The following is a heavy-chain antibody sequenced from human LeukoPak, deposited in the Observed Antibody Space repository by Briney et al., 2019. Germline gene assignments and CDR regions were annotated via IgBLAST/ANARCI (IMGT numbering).Heavy chain of an antibody. CDR2: IIPNFGTA. CDR1: GGTFSSYA. Sequence: SVKVSCKASGGTFSSYAISWVRQAPGQGLEWMGGIIPNFGTANYAQKFQGRVTITTDESTSTAYMELSSLRSEDTAVYYCARGDDGAAGFDYWGQGTLVTVSS. CDR3: ARGDDGAAGFDY. D-gene: IGHD6-13*01. V-gene: IGHV1-69*05. J-gene: IGHJ4*02.